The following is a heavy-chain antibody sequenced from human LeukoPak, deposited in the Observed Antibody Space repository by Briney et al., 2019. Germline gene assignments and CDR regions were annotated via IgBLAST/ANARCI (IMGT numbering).Heavy chain of an antibody. J-gene: IGHJ3*02. CDR3: ARAHPLFLRAFDI. Sequence: PSQTLSLTCTVSGGSISSGSYYWSWIRQPAGKGLEWIGRIYTSGSTNYNPSLKSRVTISVDTSKNQFSLKLSSVTAADTAVYYCARAHPLFLRAFDIWGQGTMVTVSS. CDR1: GGSISSGSYY. D-gene: IGHD2-21*01. CDR2: IYTSGST. V-gene: IGHV4-61*02.